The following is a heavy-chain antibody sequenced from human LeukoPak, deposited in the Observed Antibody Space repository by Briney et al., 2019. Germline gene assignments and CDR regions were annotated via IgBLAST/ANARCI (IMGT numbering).Heavy chain of an antibody. J-gene: IGHJ5*02. D-gene: IGHD3-10*01. V-gene: IGHV3-23*01. CDR3: ARAVPSWFDP. Sequence: GGSLRLSCAASGFTFSNYAMSWVRQAPGKGLESVSGISSGGTGTYYADSVRGRFTISRDNSKITLYLQMDSLRVEDTAVYYCARAVPSWFDPWGQGTLVAVSS. CDR1: GFTFSNYA. CDR2: ISSGGTGT.